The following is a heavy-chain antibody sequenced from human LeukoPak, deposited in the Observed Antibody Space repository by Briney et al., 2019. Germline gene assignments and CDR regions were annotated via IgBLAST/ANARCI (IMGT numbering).Heavy chain of an antibody. CDR2: IYYSGST. D-gene: IGHD2-15*01. CDR3: ARSGSPLHYFDY. CDR1: GGSISSYY. J-gene: IGHJ4*02. V-gene: IGHV4-59*01. Sequence: SETLSLTCTVSGGSISSYYWSWIRQPPGKGLERIGYIYYSGSTNYNPSLKSRVTISVDTSKNQFSLKLSSVTAADTAVYYCARSGSPLHYFDYWGQGTLVTVSS.